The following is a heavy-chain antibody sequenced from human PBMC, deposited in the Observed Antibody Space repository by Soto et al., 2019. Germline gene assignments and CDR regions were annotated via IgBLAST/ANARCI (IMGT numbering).Heavy chain of an antibody. CDR2: ISGSGGST. Sequence: GGSLRLSCVASGFTFSSYEMNWVRQAPGKGLEWVSAISGSGGSTYYADSVKGRFTISRDNSKNTLYLQMNSLRAEDTAVYYCANLAVDGSGNPAPLSYYYGLDVWGQGTTVTVSS. CDR3: ANLAVDGSGNPAPLSYYYGLDV. V-gene: IGHV3-23*01. D-gene: IGHD3-10*01. CDR1: GFTFSSYE. J-gene: IGHJ6*02.